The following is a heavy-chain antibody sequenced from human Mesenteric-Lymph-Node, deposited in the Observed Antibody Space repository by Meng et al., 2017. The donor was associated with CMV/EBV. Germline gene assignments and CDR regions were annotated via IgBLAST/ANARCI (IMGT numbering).Heavy chain of an antibody. D-gene: IGHD2-2*01. Sequence: SETLSLTCTVSGGSISTKNYYWGWVRQSPGKGLEWIGSIYFTGSTYYNPSLKSRVTISADTSKNHFSLTLSSVTAADTAVYYCARHPSKYQLLLDYWGQGSLVTVSS. CDR3: ARHPSKYQLLLDY. CDR2: IYFTGST. J-gene: IGHJ4*02. V-gene: IGHV4-39*01. CDR1: GGSISTKNYY.